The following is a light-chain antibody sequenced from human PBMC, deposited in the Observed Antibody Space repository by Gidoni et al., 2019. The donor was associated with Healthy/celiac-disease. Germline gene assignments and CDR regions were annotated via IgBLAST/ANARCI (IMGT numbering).Light chain of an antibody. V-gene: IGLV2-14*03. CDR2: DVS. CDR1: SSDVGGYNY. J-gene: IGLJ2*01. Sequence: QSALTQPASVSGSPGQSLTISCTGTSSDVGGYNYVSWYQQHPGKAPKLMIYDVSNRPSGVSNRFPGAKSGNTASLTISGLQAEDEADYYCSSYTSSSTLVVFGGGTKLTVL. CDR3: SSYTSSSTLVV.